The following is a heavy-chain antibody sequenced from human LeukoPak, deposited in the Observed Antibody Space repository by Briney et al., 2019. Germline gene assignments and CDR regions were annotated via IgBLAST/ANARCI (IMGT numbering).Heavy chain of an antibody. D-gene: IGHD4-17*01. CDR2: IYYSGST. CDR3: ARGTVTTFDY. CDR1: GGSISSYY. V-gene: IGHV4-59*01. Sequence: SETLSLTCTVSGGSISSYYWSWIRQPPGKGLEWIGYIYYSGSTNYNPSLKSRVTISVDTSKNQFSLKLSTVTAADTAVYYCARGTVTTFDYWGQGTLVTVSS. J-gene: IGHJ4*02.